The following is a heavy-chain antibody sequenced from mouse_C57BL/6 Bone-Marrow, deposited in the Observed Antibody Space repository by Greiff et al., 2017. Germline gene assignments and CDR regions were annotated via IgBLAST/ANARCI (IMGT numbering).Heavy chain of an antibody. J-gene: IGHJ4*01. Sequence: VQLQQSGPELVQPGASVTISCTASGYSFTGYYMNWVKQSPEKSLEWIGEINPSTGGTTYNQKFKAKAIFSVDKSSSAAYIQLKRLRSEDSAVYYCERSKKIDDGFCYCAMDYWGQGTSVTVSS. V-gene: IGHV1-42*01. CDR1: GYSFTGYY. CDR3: ERSKKIDDGFCYCAMDY. CDR2: INPSTGGT. D-gene: IGHD2-3*01.